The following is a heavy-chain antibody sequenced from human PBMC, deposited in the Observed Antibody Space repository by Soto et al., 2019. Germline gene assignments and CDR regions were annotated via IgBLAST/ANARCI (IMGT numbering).Heavy chain of an antibody. J-gene: IGHJ4*02. Sequence: SETLSLTCTVSGGSVSSGSYYWSWIRQPPGKGLEWIGYIYYSGSTNYNPSLKSRVTISVDTSKNQFSLKLSSVTAADTAVYYCARVRDGIFDYWGQGTLVTVSS. CDR2: IYYSGST. V-gene: IGHV4-61*01. CDR1: GGSVSSGSYY. CDR3: ARVRDGIFDY.